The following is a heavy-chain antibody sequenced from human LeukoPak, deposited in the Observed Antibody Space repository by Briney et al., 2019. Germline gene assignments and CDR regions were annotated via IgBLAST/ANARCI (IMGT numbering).Heavy chain of an antibody. CDR3: ARNSAVATSRSWFDP. CDR2: INHSGST. V-gene: IGHV4-34*01. CDR1: GGSFSGYY. D-gene: IGHD6-19*01. J-gene: IGHJ5*02. Sequence: SETLSLTCAVYGGSFSGYYWSWIRQPPGKGLEWIGEINHSGSTNYNPSLKSRVTISVDTSKNQFSLKLTVVTAADTAVYYCARNSAVATSRSWFDPWGQGTLVTVSS.